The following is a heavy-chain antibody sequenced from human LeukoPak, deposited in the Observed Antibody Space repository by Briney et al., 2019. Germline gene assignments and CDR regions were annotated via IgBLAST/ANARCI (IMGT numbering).Heavy chain of an antibody. J-gene: IGHJ5*02. CDR2: IYTSGST. D-gene: IGHD1-26*01. CDR3: ARRLGGSGSYWFDP. V-gene: IGHV4-4*09. Sequence: SETLSLTCTISGGSISSYYWSWIRQPPGKGLEWIGYIYTSGSTNYNPSLKSRVTISVDTSKNQFSLKLSSVTAADTAVYYCARRLGGSGSYWFDPWGQGTLVTVSS. CDR1: GGSISSYY.